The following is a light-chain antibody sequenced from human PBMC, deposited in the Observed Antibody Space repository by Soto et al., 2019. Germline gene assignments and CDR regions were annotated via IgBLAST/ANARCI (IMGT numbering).Light chain of an antibody. CDR3: QHCGTSPGT. J-gene: IGKJ1*01. CDR1: QSIDSKY. CDR2: GAS. V-gene: IGKV3-20*01. Sequence: EIVLTQSPGTLSLSPGERATLSCRASQSIDSKYLGWYQQKPGQTPRLLIYGASSRATGIPDRFSGSGSGTHFTLTISRLEPEDFAVYYCQHCGTSPGTFGQGTKVEIK.